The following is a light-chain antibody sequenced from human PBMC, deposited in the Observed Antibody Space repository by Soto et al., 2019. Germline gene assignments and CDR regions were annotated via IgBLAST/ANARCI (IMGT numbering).Light chain of an antibody. CDR1: QSVLYSSNNVNY. Sequence: DIVMTQSPDSLAVSLGERATINCKSSQSVLYSSNNVNYLAWYQQKPGQPPKLLIYWASTRESGVPDRFSGSGSGTDFTLTISRLQAEDVAVYYCQQCYSTPPTFGQGTRLEIK. J-gene: IGKJ5*01. CDR3: QQCYSTPPT. CDR2: WAS. V-gene: IGKV4-1*01.